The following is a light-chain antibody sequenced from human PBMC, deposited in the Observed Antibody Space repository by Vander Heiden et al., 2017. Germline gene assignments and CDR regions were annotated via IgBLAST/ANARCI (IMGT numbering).Light chain of an antibody. Sequence: QSVLTQPPSVSGDPGQRLTISCTWSSSNIGAGYDVHWYQQLPGTAPKLRSYVNSNRPSGVPDRFSGSKSGTSASLAITGLQAEDEADYDGQSYDSSLSGSVVFGGGTKLTVL. CDR1: SSNIGAGYD. V-gene: IGLV1-40*01. CDR2: VNS. CDR3: QSYDSSLSGSVV. J-gene: IGLJ2*01.